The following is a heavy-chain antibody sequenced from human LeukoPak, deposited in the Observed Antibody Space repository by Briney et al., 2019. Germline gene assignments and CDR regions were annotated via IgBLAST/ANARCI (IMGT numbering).Heavy chain of an antibody. V-gene: IGHV1-8*01. CDR1: GYTFTSYD. J-gene: IGHJ6*02. CDR3: ARFRYSSSWQYYYYGMDV. CDR2: MNPNSGNT. Sequence: ASVKVSCKASGYTFTSYDINWVRQAPGQGLEWMGWMNPNSGNTGYAQKFQGRVTMTRNTSISTAYMELSSLRSEDTAVYYCARFRYSSSWQYYYYGMDVWGQGTTVTVSS. D-gene: IGHD6-13*01.